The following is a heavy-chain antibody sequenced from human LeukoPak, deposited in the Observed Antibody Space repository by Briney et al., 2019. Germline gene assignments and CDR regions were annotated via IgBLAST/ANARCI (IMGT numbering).Heavy chain of an antibody. CDR1: GGSVSSGSYY. CDR3: AREGYFGSGSYFP. D-gene: IGHD3-10*01. CDR2: IYYSGST. V-gene: IGHV4-31*03. Sequence: SETLSLTCTVSGGSVSSGSYYWSWIRQPPGKGLEWIGYIYYSGSTYYNPSLKSRVTISVDTSKNQFSLKLSSVTAADTAVYYCAREGYFGSGSYFPWGQGTLVTVSS. J-gene: IGHJ5*02.